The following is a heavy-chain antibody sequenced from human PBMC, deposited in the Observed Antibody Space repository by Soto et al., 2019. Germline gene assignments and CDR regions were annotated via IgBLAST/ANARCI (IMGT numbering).Heavy chain of an antibody. J-gene: IGHJ4*02. Sequence: SETLSLTCTVSGGSVSSGSYYWSWIRQPPGKGLEWIGYIYYSGSTNYNPSLKSRVTISVDTSKNQFSLKLSSVTAADTAVYYCAREALGGDYWGQGTLVTVSS. CDR3: AREALGGDY. V-gene: IGHV4-61*01. CDR2: IYYSGST. CDR1: GGSVSSGSYY. D-gene: IGHD3-16*01.